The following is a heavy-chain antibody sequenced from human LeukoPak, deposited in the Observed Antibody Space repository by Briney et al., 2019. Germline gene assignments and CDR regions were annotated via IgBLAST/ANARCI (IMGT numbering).Heavy chain of an antibody. J-gene: IGHJ5*02. Sequence: PSETLSLTCTVSGGSISSYYWSWIRQPPGKGLEWIGYIYYSGSTNYNPSLKSRVTISVDTSKNRFSLKLSSVTAADTAVYYCAGSGWYGGNWFDPWGQGTLVTVSS. CDR2: IYYSGST. CDR3: AGSGWYGGNWFDP. D-gene: IGHD6-19*01. CDR1: GGSISSYY. V-gene: IGHV4-59*01.